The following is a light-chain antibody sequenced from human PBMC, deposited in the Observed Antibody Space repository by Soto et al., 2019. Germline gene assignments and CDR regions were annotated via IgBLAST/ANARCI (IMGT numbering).Light chain of an antibody. CDR2: DAS. Sequence: DIQMTQSPSSLSASVGDRVTITCRASQGIGIWLAWYQHKPGKAPKLLIYDASSLESGVPSRFSGSGSGTEFTLTISSLQPDDFATYYCQQYNSYLYTFGQGTKLEIK. CDR1: QGIGIW. V-gene: IGKV1-5*01. J-gene: IGKJ2*01. CDR3: QQYNSYLYT.